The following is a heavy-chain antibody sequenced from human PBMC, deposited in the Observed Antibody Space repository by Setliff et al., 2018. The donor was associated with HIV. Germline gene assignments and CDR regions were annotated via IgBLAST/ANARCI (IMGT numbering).Heavy chain of an antibody. D-gene: IGHD4-4*01. CDR2: ISSSSSYM. Sequence: GGSLRLSCAASGFTFSSYNMNWVRQAPGKGLEWVSCISSSSSYMYYADSVKGRFTISRDNGKNSLYLQMNSLRAEDTAVYYCARAPFPGLQGTVSDIWGPGTMVTVS. CDR3: ARAPFPGLQGTVSDI. CDR1: GFTFSSYN. J-gene: IGHJ3*02. V-gene: IGHV3-21*01.